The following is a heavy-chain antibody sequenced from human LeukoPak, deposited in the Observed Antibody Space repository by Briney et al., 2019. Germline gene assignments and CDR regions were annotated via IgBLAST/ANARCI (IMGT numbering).Heavy chain of an antibody. CDR3: ARVVAEFLYNWFDP. Sequence: SETLSLTCAVYGVSFSGYYWSWIRQPPGKGLEWIGEINHSGSTNYNPSLKSRVTISVDTSKNQFSLKLSSVTAADTAVYYCARVVAEFLYNWFDPWGQGTLVTVSS. CDR2: INHSGST. D-gene: IGHD6-13*01. V-gene: IGHV4-34*01. CDR1: GVSFSGYY. J-gene: IGHJ5*02.